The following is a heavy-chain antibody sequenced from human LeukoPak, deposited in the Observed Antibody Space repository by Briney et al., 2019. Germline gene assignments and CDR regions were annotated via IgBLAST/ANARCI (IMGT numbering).Heavy chain of an antibody. Sequence: GGSLRLSCAASGFTFSSYAMSWVRQAPGKGLEWVSGISGSGGDTYSADSVKGRFTISRDNSKNTLYLQMNSLRAEDTAVYYCAKPIYYDSSAYYWVDWGQGTLVTVSS. CDR3: AKPIYYDSSAYYWVD. D-gene: IGHD3-22*01. V-gene: IGHV3-23*01. CDR1: GFTFSSYA. J-gene: IGHJ4*02. CDR2: ISGSGGDT.